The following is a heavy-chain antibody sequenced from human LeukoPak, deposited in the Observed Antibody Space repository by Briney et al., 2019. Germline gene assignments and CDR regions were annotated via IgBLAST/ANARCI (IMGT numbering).Heavy chain of an antibody. D-gene: IGHD2-15*01. J-gene: IGHJ4*02. CDR1: GGSISSYY. CDR2: IYYSGST. CDR3: ARGLGYCSGGSCYHPFDY. Sequence: SETLSLTCTVSGGSISSYYWSWIRQPPGKGLEWIGYIYYSGSTNYNPSLKSRLTITLDTSKNQFSLKLGSVTAADTAVYYCARGLGYCSGGSCYHPFDYWGQGTLVTVSS. V-gene: IGHV4-59*01.